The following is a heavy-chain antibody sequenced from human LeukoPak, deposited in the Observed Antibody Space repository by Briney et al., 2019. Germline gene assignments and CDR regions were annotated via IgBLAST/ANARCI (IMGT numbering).Heavy chain of an antibody. Sequence: SETLSLTCTVSGGSISSYYWSWLRQPPGKGLEWIAYISDIGSINYNPSLKSRVTISLDTSKNQFSLKLSSVTAADTAVYYCAGHHPRNTVDFWGQEPWSPSPQ. CDR3: AGHHPRNTVDF. J-gene: IGHJ4*01. CDR2: ISDIGSI. D-gene: IGHD2/OR15-2a*01. V-gene: IGHV4-59*08. CDR1: GGSISSYY.